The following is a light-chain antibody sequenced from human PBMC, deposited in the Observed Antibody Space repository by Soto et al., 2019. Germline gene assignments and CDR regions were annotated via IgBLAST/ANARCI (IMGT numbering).Light chain of an antibody. CDR2: GAS. CDR3: QQYNNWPRT. J-gene: IGKJ1*01. V-gene: IGKV3-15*01. CDR1: QSVSSN. Sequence: XIVXTXXPXXXSXSPGERATLSCRASQSVSSNLAWYQQKPGQAPRLLIYGASTRATGIPARFSGSGSGTEFTLTISSLQSEDFAVYYCQQYNNWPRTFGQGTKVEIK.